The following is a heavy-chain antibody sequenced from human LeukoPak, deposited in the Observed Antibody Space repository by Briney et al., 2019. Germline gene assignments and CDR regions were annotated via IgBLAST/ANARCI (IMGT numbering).Heavy chain of an antibody. Sequence: PSETLSLTCTVSGGSISSYYWSWIRQPAGKGLEWIGRIYTSGSTNYNPSLKSRVTMSVDTSKNQFSLKLSSVTAADTAVYYCARNYDFWSGYYKAYYYYMDVWGKGTTVTVSS. J-gene: IGHJ6*03. CDR3: ARNYDFWSGYYKAYYYYMDV. CDR1: GGSISSYY. CDR2: IYTSGST. V-gene: IGHV4-4*07. D-gene: IGHD3-3*01.